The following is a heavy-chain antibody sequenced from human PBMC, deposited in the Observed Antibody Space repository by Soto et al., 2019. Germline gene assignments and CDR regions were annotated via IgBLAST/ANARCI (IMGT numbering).Heavy chain of an antibody. J-gene: IGHJ4*02. CDR2: IYPGDSDT. Sequence: PGGSEKISGSGSGYSFASHWVAWGRQMPEKGLEWIGTIYPGDSDTKYSSAFRGHVTISADTSVSTAYLQWRSLEATDSAIYYCARYSGSYWHYLDFWGQGTLVTVSS. V-gene: IGHV5-51*01. CDR1: GYSFASHW. D-gene: IGHD1-26*01. CDR3: ARYSGSYWHYLDF.